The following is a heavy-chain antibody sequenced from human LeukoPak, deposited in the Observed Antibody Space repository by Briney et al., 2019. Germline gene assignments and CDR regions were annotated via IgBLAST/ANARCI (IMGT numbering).Heavy chain of an antibody. CDR1: GYSLPTYW. V-gene: IGHV5-51*01. J-gene: IGHJ3*02. CDR2: IYPGDSDT. Sequence: GESLKISCKGSGYSLPTYWIGWVRQKPGKGLEWMGIIYPGDSDTRYSPSFQGQVTISVDKSISTAYLQWSSLKASDTAMYYCARPPFIWGQGTMVTVSS. CDR3: ARPPFI.